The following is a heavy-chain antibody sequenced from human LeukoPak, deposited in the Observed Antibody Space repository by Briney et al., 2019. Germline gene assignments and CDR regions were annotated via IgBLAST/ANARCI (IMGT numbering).Heavy chain of an antibody. V-gene: IGHV4-59*01. Sequence: SETLSLTCAVYGGSFSDYYWSWIRQPPGRGLEWIGYVHFSGTTSFNPSLKSRVTISVDTSKNQFSLRLSSVTAADTAVYYCAREQYLAYDVFGFWGQGTMVTVSS. CDR3: AREQYLAYDVFGF. CDR2: VHFSGTT. CDR1: GGSFSDYY. D-gene: IGHD4-11*01. J-gene: IGHJ3*01.